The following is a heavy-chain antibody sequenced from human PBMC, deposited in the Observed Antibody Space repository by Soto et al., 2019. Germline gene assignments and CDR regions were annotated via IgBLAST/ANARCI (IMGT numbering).Heavy chain of an antibody. J-gene: IGHJ3*02. CDR1: GFTFSGYA. Sequence: GGSLRLSCAASGFTFSGYAMSWVRQAPGKGLEWVSTIRTSGGTTYYADSVKGRVTISRDNSKNTVYLQMNSLRAEDTAVYYCARDRAGDYCSGGSCYGEAFDIWGQGTMVTVSS. CDR3: ARDRAGDYCSGGSCYGEAFDI. D-gene: IGHD2-15*01. V-gene: IGHV3-23*01. CDR2: IRTSGGTT.